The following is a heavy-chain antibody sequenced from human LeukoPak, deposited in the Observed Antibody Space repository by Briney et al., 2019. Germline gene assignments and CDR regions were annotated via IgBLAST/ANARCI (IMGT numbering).Heavy chain of an antibody. Sequence: SETLSLTCTVSGGSISSYYWSWIRQPPGKGLEWIGYIYYSGSTNYNPSLKSRVTISVDTSKNQFSLKLSSVTAADTAVYYCARDFYLNQYGSGRYHYWYFDLWGRGTLVTVSS. D-gene: IGHD3-10*01. J-gene: IGHJ2*01. CDR1: GGSISSYY. V-gene: IGHV4-59*01. CDR2: IYYSGST. CDR3: ARDFYLNQYGSGRYHYWYFDL.